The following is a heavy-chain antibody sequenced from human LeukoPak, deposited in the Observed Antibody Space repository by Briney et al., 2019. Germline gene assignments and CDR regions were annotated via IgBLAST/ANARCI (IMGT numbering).Heavy chain of an antibody. CDR3: ARENTETGDDFDY. V-gene: IGHV1-8*03. Sequence: ASVKVSCKASGYTFTSYGISWVRQATGQGLEWMGWMNPNSGNTGYAQKFQGRVTITRNTSISTAYMELSSLRSEDTAVYYCARENTETGDDFDYWGQGTLVTASS. CDR2: MNPNSGNT. J-gene: IGHJ4*02. CDR1: GYTFTSYG. D-gene: IGHD7-27*01.